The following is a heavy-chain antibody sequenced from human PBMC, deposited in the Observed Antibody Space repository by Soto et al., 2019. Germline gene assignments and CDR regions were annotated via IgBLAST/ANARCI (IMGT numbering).Heavy chain of an antibody. J-gene: IGHJ6*02. CDR2: INHSGST. Sequence: LSLTCAVYGGSFNGYYWSWIRQPPGKGLEWIGEINHSGSTNYNPSLKSRVTISVDTSKNQFSLKLSSVTAADTAVYYCARVPTTLITIFGVVMYYYYGMDVWGQGTTVTVSS. V-gene: IGHV4-34*01. D-gene: IGHD3-3*01. CDR3: ARVPTTLITIFGVVMYYYYGMDV. CDR1: GGSFNGYY.